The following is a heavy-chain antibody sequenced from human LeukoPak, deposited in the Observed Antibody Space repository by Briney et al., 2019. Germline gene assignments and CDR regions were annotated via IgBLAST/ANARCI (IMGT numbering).Heavy chain of an antibody. Sequence: ASVKVSCKASGGTFSSYAISWVRQAPGQGLEWMGGIIPIFGTANYAQKFQGRVTITADESTSTAYMELSSLRSEGTAVYYCARDRSVVFWSGEPYNWFDPWGQGTLVTVSS. D-gene: IGHD3-3*01. CDR2: IIPIFGTA. V-gene: IGHV1-69*13. J-gene: IGHJ5*02. CDR1: GGTFSSYA. CDR3: ARDRSVVFWSGEPYNWFDP.